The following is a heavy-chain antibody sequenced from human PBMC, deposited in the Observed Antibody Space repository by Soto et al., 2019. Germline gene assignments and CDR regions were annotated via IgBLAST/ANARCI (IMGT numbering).Heavy chain of an antibody. CDR2: INAGNGNT. CDR3: AREDSSGYYFQYFDY. J-gene: IGHJ4*02. CDR1: GYTFTSYA. D-gene: IGHD3-22*01. V-gene: IGHV1-3*01. Sequence: ASVKVSCKASGYTFTSYAMHWVRQAPGQRLEWMGWINAGNGNTKYSQKFQGRVTITRDTSASTAYMELSSLRSEDTAVYYCAREDSSGYYFQYFDYWGQGTLVTVS.